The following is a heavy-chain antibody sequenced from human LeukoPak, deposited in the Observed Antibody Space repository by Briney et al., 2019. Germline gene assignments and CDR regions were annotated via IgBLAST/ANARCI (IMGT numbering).Heavy chain of an antibody. Sequence: SETLSLTRTVSGGSISSYYWSWLRQPPGKGLEWIGYIYYSGSTNYNLSLKSRVTISVDTSKNQFSLKLSSVTAADTAVYYCARNRYYYDSSGYPRWYYFDYWGQGTLVTVSS. V-gene: IGHV4-59*01. CDR2: IYYSGST. CDR3: ARNRYYYDSSGYPRWYYFDY. CDR1: GGSISSYY. J-gene: IGHJ4*02. D-gene: IGHD3-22*01.